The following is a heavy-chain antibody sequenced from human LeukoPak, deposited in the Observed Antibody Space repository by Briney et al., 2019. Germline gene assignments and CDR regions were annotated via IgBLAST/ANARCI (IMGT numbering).Heavy chain of an antibody. V-gene: IGHV3-9*01. CDR3: AKGFSAKQWLVDFDY. D-gene: IGHD6-19*01. CDR1: GFTFDDYA. CDR2: ISWNSGSI. Sequence: GGSLRLSCAASGFTFDDYAMHWVRQAPGKGLEWVSGISWNSGSIGYADSVKGRFTISRDNAKNSLYLQMNSLRAEDTALYYCAKGFSAKQWLVDFDYWGQGTLVTVSS. J-gene: IGHJ4*02.